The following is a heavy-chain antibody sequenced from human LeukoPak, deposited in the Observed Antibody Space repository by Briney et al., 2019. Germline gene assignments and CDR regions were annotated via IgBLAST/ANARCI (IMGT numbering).Heavy chain of an antibody. CDR1: GGSISSSSYY. CDR3: ARDFADYGDHGPDYYYYYYMDV. J-gene: IGHJ6*03. Sequence: PSETLSLTCTVSGGSISSSSYYWGWIRQPPGKGLEWIGSIYYSGSTYYNPSLKSRVTISVDTSKDQFSLKLSSVTAADTAVYYCARDFADYGDHGPDYYYYYYMDVWGKGTTVTVSS. V-gene: IGHV4-39*07. D-gene: IGHD4-17*01. CDR2: IYYSGST.